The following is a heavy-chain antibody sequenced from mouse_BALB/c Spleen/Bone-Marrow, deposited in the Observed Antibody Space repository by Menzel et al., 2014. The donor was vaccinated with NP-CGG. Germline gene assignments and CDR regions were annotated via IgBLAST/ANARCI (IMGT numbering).Heavy chain of an antibody. Sequence: VQLQQSGAELVKPGASVKLSCTAPGFNIKDTYIHWGKQRPEQGLEWIGRIDPANVNTKYDPKFQGKATITADTSSNTAYLQLSSLTSEDTAVYYCARYRLGTYFDYWGQGTTLTVSS. CDR2: IDPANVNT. J-gene: IGHJ2*01. V-gene: IGHV14-3*02. CDR1: GFNIKDTY. D-gene: IGHD2-14*01. CDR3: ARYRLGTYFDY.